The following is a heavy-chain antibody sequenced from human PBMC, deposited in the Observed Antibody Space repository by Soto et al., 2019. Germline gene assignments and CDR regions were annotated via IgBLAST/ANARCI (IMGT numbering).Heavy chain of an antibody. V-gene: IGHV4-34*01. J-gene: IGHJ4*02. D-gene: IGHD5-18*01. CDR3: ARIRGYSYGNFDY. Sequence: SETLSLTCAVYGGSFSGYYWSWIRQPPGKGLEWIGEINHSGSTNYNPSLKSRVTISVDTSKNQFSLKLSSVTAADTAVYYCARIRGYSYGNFDYWGQGTLVTVSS. CDR2: INHSGST. CDR1: GGSFSGYY.